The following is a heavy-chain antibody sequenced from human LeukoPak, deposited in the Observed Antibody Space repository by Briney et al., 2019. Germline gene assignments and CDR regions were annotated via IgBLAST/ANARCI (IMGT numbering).Heavy chain of an antibody. V-gene: IGHV7-4-1*02. D-gene: IGHD6-19*01. Sequence: ASVKVSCKASGYTFTTYAMNWVRQAPGQGLEWMGWINTNTGNPTYAQGFTGRFVFSLDTSVSTAYLQISSLKVEDTAVYYCARDHFNSGWYDGAGYWGQGTLVTVSS. CDR2: INTNTGNP. CDR1: GYTFTTYA. J-gene: IGHJ4*02. CDR3: ARDHFNSGWYDGAGY.